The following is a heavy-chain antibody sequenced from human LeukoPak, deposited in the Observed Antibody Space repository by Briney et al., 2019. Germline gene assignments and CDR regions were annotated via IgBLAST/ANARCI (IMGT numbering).Heavy chain of an antibody. CDR3: ARRHLTSGSIDY. J-gene: IGHJ4*02. CDR1: GFTVSSNY. V-gene: IGHV3-53*01. CDR2: IFSGGGT. Sequence: GGSLRLSCAASGFTVSSNYMNWVRQAPGKGLEWVSNIFSGGGTHYADSVKGRFTISRDNSKNTVYLQMNSLRAEDTAMYYCARRHLTSGSIDYWAREPWSPSPQ.